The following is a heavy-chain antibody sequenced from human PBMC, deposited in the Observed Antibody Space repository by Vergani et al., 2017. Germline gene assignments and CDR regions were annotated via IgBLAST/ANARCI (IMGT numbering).Heavy chain of an antibody. Sequence: EVQLLESGGGLVQPGGSLRLSCAASGFTFSSYAMSWVRQAPGKGLEWVSAISGSSGSNIHYADSVKGRFTISRDNAKNSLYLQMNSLRAEDTAVYYCARGRDGYTYWGQGTLVTVSS. J-gene: IGHJ4*02. CDR3: ARGRDGYTY. CDR1: GFTFSSYA. D-gene: IGHD5-24*01. CDR2: ISGSSGSNI. V-gene: IGHV3-23*01.